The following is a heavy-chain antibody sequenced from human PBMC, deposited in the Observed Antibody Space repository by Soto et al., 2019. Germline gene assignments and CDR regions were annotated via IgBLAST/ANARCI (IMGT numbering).Heavy chain of an antibody. D-gene: IGHD2-2*01. Sequence: QVQLVESGGGVVQPGRSLRLSCAASGFTLSSYGMHWVRQAPGKGLVWVAVISYDGSNKYYADSVKGRFTISRDNSKNTLYLQMNSLRAEDTAVYYCAKTRDRVVPAAPLDYGGQGTLVTVSS. CDR1: GFTLSSYG. J-gene: IGHJ4*02. V-gene: IGHV3-30*18. CDR3: AKTRDRVVPAAPLDY. CDR2: ISYDGSNK.